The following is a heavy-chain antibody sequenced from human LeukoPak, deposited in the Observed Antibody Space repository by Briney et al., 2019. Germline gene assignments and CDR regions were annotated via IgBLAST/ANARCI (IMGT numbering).Heavy chain of an antibody. CDR2: IYYSGST. CDR3: ARSNPRSSDYYPDKSFDI. D-gene: IGHD3-22*01. V-gene: IGHV4-59*01. CDR1: GGSINSYY. J-gene: IGHJ3*02. Sequence: PSETMSLTCTVSGGSINSYYWSWIRQPPGRGLEWVGYIYYSGSTSYNPSLKSRVIISVDTSKNQFFLKLSSVTAADTAVYYCARSNPRSSDYYPDKSFDIWGQGTMVTVSS.